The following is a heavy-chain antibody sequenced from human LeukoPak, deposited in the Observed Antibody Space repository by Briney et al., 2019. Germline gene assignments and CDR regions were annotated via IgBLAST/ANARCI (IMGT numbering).Heavy chain of an antibody. CDR3: ARDIEAAGLFLDY. CDR2: IKYDGSEK. Sequence: EGSLRLSCAASGFTFSSYWMTWGRQAPGKGLGWVANIKYDGSEKDYMDSVKGRFTISRDNAKNSLYLQMNSLRAEDTAVYYCARDIEAAGLFLDYWGQGTLVTVSS. D-gene: IGHD6-13*01. V-gene: IGHV3-7*01. CDR1: GFTFSSYW. J-gene: IGHJ4*02.